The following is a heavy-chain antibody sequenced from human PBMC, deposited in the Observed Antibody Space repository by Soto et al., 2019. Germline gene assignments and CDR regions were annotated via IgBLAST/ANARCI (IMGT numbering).Heavy chain of an antibody. D-gene: IGHD6-19*01. CDR1: GASISSYY. CDR2: VYSSGST. J-gene: IGHJ6*02. CDR3: ATLHSSGPKVYYYNVDV. Sequence: SETLSLTCTVSGASISSYYWSWIRQPAGKGLEWIGRVYSSGSTNYNPSLKSRVTMSVDTSKSQFSLKLTSVTAADTAIYYCATLHSSGPKVYYYNVDVWGQRTAVTVSS. V-gene: IGHV4-4*07.